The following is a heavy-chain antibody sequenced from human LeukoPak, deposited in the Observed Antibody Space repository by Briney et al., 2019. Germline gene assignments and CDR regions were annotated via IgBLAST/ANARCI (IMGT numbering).Heavy chain of an antibody. CDR1: GDSISSYY. V-gene: IGHV4-59*04. D-gene: IGHD5-18*01. J-gene: IGHJ5*02. Sequence: SETLSLTCTVSGDSISSYYWSWIRQPPGKGLEWIGSIYYSGSTYYNPSLKSRVTISVDTSKNQFSLKLSSVTAADTAVYYCARHYPGYSYGYVPHHNNWFDPWGQGTLVTVSS. CDR2: IYYSGST. CDR3: ARHYPGYSYGYVPHHNNWFDP.